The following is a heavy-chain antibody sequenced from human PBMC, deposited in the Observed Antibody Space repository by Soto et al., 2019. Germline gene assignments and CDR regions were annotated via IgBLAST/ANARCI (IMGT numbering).Heavy chain of an antibody. CDR2: IYYSGST. J-gene: IGHJ3*02. D-gene: IGHD3-22*01. Sequence: QVQLQESGPGLVKPSQTLSLTCTVSGCSISSGGYYCSWIRQHPGKGLEWIGYIYYSGSTSYNPSLKSRVTISVDTSKNQFSLKLSSVPAADTAVYYCARDTYYYDSSGPPVDAFDIWGQGTMVTVSS. CDR1: GCSISSGGYY. CDR3: ARDTYYYDSSGPPVDAFDI. V-gene: IGHV4-31*03.